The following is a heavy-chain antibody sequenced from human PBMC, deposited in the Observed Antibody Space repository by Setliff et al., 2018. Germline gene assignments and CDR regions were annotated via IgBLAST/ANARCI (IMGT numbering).Heavy chain of an antibody. Sequence: GGSLRLSCVGSGFTFSSHSMNWVRQAPGKGLEWISYISSTSGTIYYADSVKGRFTISRDNAKNTLYLQMNSLRAEDTAVYYCARTYCSDTSCYDYYYYMDVWGKGTTVTVSS. V-gene: IGHV3-48*01. D-gene: IGHD2-2*01. CDR1: GFTFSSHS. CDR3: ARTYCSDTSCYDYYYYMDV. CDR2: ISSTSGTI. J-gene: IGHJ6*03.